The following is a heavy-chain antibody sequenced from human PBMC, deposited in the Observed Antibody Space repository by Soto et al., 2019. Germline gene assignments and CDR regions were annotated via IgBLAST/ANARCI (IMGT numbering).Heavy chain of an antibody. CDR2: IYYSGST. D-gene: IGHD4-17*01. CDR1: GSSISPYS. V-gene: IGHV4-59*01. CDR3: VRVGGYYGDYPNFDY. Sequence: SSETLSLTCTVSGSSISPYSRSWIRQTPGKGLEWIGNIYYSGSTKYNPSLKSRVTMSLDTTRIQVSLRLRSVTAADTAVYYCVRVGGYYGDYPNFDYWGQGALVTVSS. J-gene: IGHJ4*02.